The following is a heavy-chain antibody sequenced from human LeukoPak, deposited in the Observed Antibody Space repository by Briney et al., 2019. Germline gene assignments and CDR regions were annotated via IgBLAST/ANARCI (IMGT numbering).Heavy chain of an antibody. V-gene: IGHV3-30*04. CDR3: ARGSQQLVDSADY. CDR2: ISYDGSNK. J-gene: IGHJ4*02. CDR1: GFTFSSYA. Sequence: GGSLRLSCAASGFTFSSYAMHWVRQAPGKGLEWVAVISYDGSNKYYADSVKGRFTISRDNSENTLYLQMNSLRAEDTAVYYCARGSQQLVDSADYWGQGTLVTVSS. D-gene: IGHD6-13*01.